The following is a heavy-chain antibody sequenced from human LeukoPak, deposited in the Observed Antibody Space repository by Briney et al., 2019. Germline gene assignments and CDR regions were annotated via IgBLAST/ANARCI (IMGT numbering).Heavy chain of an antibody. D-gene: IGHD3-10*01. CDR2: INPKSGGT. V-gene: IGHV1-2*02. J-gene: IGHJ4*02. CDR3: ATVAGQGEGELLWFGEGIDY. Sequence: ASVNVSCKTSGYTFTDYYMHWVRQAPGQGLECMGWINPKSGGTNFAQTFQGRVTMTRDTSISTAYMELSRLTSDDTAVYYCATVAGQGEGELLWFGEGIDYWGQGTLVTVPS. CDR1: GYTFTDYY.